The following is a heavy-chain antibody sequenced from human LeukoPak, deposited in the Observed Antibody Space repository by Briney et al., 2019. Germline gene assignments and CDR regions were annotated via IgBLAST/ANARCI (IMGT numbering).Heavy chain of an antibody. D-gene: IGHD3-16*02. CDR2: IYTSGST. CDR1: GGSIRSSSYY. J-gene: IGHJ4*02. CDR3: AREMTTAYYVWGSYRSHLFDY. V-gene: IGHV4-61*02. Sequence: PSETLSLTCTVSGGSIRSSSYYWSWIRQPAGKGLEWIGRIYTSGSTNYNPSLKSRVTMSVDTSKNQFSLKLSSVTAADTAVYYCAREMTTAYYVWGSYRSHLFDYWGQGTLVTVSS.